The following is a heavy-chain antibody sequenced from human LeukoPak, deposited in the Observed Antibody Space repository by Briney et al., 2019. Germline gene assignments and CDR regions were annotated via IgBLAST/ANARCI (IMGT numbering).Heavy chain of an antibody. J-gene: IGHJ4*02. V-gene: IGHV3-33*01. D-gene: IGHD4-17*01. CDR3: VSVLTVTFDS. CDR1: GFTFSTYG. Sequence: PGGSLRLSCAASGFTFSTYGMHWVRQAPGKGLEWVALVWSDGNGKFHADSVKGRFTISRDNSKNTVYLQMNSLRAEDTAVYYCVSVLTVTFDSWGQGTLVTVSS. CDR2: VWSDGNGK.